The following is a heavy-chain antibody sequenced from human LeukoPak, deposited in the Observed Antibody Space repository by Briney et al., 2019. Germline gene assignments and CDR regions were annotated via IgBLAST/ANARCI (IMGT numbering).Heavy chain of an antibody. J-gene: IGHJ4*02. CDR1: GFTFNSYA. V-gene: IGHV3-23*01. CDR2: IGDGDSRT. CDR3: AKGTSNSCYSAVDY. D-gene: IGHD2-15*01. Sequence: PGGSLRLSCAASGFTFNSYAMGWVRQAPGKGLERISVIGDGDSRTFYAESVKGRFTISRDTSKNALYLQMNSLRAEDTATYYCAKGTSNSCYSAVDYWGQGTLVTVSS.